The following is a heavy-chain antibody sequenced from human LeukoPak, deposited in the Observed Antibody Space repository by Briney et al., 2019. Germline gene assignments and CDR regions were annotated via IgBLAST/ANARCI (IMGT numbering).Heavy chain of an antibody. CDR3: ARGFYSPHY. V-gene: IGHV4-59*11. Sequence: SETLSLTCTVSGGSISSHYWSWIRQPPGKGLEWIGYIYYTGSTNYNPSLKSRVTISVDTSKNQFSLKLSSVTAADTAVYYCARGFYSPHYWGQGTLVSVSS. D-gene: IGHD4-11*01. J-gene: IGHJ4*02. CDR2: IYYTGST. CDR1: GGSISSHY.